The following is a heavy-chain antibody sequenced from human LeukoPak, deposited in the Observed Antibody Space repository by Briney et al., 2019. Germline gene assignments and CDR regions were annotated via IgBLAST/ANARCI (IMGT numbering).Heavy chain of an antibody. V-gene: IGHV3-69-1*02. CDR3: ARDGYSYGFFDY. D-gene: IGHD5-18*01. J-gene: IGHJ4*02. Sequence: GGSLGLSCEASGFTFSAYAMTCVRQAPGQGLEWVSSIGSDNKPHYSESVKGRFAISRDNSKSMLFLQLNSLRAEDTAVYYCARDGYSYGFFDYWGQGTLVTVSS. CDR1: GFTFSAYA. CDR2: IGSDNKP.